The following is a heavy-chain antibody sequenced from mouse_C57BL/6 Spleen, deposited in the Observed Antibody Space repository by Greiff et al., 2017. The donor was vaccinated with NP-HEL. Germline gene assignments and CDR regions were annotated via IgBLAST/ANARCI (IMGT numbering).Heavy chain of an antibody. D-gene: IGHD3-2*02. J-gene: IGHJ2*01. CDR3: ARSQTAQATDY. V-gene: IGHV1-80*01. CDR1: GYAFSSYW. CDR2: IYPGDGDT. Sequence: LQQSGASVKISCKASGYAFSSYWMNWVKQRPGKGLEWIGQIYPGDGDTNYNGKFKGKATLTADKSSSTAYMQLSSLTSEDSAVYFCARSQTAQATDYWGQGTTLTVSS.